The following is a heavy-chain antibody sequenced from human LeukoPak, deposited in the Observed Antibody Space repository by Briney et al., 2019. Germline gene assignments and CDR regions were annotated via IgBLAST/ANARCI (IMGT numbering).Heavy chain of an antibody. D-gene: IGHD3-10*01. Sequence: GGSLRLSCAASGFTFSSYSMNWVRQAPGKGLEWVSSISSSSSYIYYADSVKGRFTISRDNAKNSLYLQMNSLRAEDTAVYYCARDSYGSGTDFDYWGQGTLVTVSS. CDR1: GFTFSSYS. V-gene: IGHV3-21*01. CDR2: ISSSSSYI. CDR3: ARDSYGSGTDFDY. J-gene: IGHJ4*02.